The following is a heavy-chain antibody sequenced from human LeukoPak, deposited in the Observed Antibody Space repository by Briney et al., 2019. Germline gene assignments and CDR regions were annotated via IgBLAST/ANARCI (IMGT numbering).Heavy chain of an antibody. CDR3: ARVAPKEIQLWLRLRGVAFDI. J-gene: IGHJ3*02. Sequence: SETLSLTCAVYGGSFSGYYWSWIRQPPGKGLEWIGEINHSGSTNYNPSLKSRVTISVDTSKNQFSLKLNSVTAADTAVYYCARVAPKEIQLWLRLRGVAFDIWGQGTMVTVSS. V-gene: IGHV4-34*01. CDR1: GGSFSGYY. D-gene: IGHD5-18*01. CDR2: INHSGST.